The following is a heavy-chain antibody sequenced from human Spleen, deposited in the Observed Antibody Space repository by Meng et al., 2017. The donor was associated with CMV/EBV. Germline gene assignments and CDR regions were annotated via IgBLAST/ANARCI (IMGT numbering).Heavy chain of an antibody. V-gene: IGHV3-48*01. CDR1: GFTFSSYS. D-gene: IGHD2-21*01. CDR3: ARDISVLDAFDI. J-gene: IGHJ3*02. CDR2: ISSSSSTI. Sequence: GGSLRLSCAASGFTFSSYSMNWVRQAPGKGLEWVSYISSSSSTIYYADSVKGRFTISRDNSKNTLYLQMNSVRAEDTAVYYCARDISVLDAFDIWGQGTMVTVSS.